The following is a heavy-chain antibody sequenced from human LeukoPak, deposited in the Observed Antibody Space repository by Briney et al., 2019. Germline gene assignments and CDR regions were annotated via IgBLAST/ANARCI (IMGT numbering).Heavy chain of an antibody. CDR3: ARDWAGRGLGSSSSPFDY. V-gene: IGHV3-21*01. CDR2: ISSSSSYI. Sequence: KTGGSLRLSCAASGFTVSSYSMNWVRQAPGKGLEWVSSISSSSSYIYYADSVKGRFTISRDNAKNSLYLQMNSLRAEDTAVYYCARDWAGRGLGSSSSPFDYWGQGTLVTVSS. D-gene: IGHD6-6*01. CDR1: GFTVSSYS. J-gene: IGHJ4*02.